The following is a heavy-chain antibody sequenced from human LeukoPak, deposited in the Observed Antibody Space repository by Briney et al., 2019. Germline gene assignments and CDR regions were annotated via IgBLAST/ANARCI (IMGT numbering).Heavy chain of an antibody. Sequence: GGSLRLSCAASGFAFNTYAMHWVRQAPGQGLEWVALIWHDGSHKFYSNSVRGQFTISRDNSKNTVSLQMNSLRAEDTAVYYCARSEIVPAAIFYYYYGMDVWGQGTTVTVSS. CDR1: GFAFNTYA. CDR3: ARSEIVPAAIFYYYYGMDV. V-gene: IGHV3-33*01. J-gene: IGHJ6*02. CDR2: IWHDGSHK. D-gene: IGHD2-2*02.